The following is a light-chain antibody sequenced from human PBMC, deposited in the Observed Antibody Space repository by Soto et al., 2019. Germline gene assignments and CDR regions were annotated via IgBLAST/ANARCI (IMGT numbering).Light chain of an antibody. CDR1: SSDVGAYNY. Sequence: QSALTQPPSASGSPGQSVTISCTGTSSDVGAYNYVSWYQQHPGKAPKLMIYEVSKRPSGVSNRFSGSKSGNTASLTISGLRPEDEADYYCTSFTTSSIWVFGGGTKVTVL. CDR3: TSFTTSSIWV. V-gene: IGLV2-14*01. CDR2: EVS. J-gene: IGLJ3*02.